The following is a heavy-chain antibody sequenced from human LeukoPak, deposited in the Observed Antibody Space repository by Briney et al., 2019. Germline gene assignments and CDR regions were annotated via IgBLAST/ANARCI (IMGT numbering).Heavy chain of an antibody. J-gene: IGHJ4*02. V-gene: IGHV3-48*03. CDR3: AVCHWHSSGCRNDY. CDR2: ISSSGSTI. D-gene: IGHD6-19*01. Sequence: GGSLRLSCAASGFTLSSYEMNWVRQAPGKGLEWVSYISSSGSTIYYADSVKGRFTISRDNAKNSLYLQMNSLRAEDTAVYYCAVCHWHSSGCRNDYWGQGTLVTVSS. CDR1: GFTLSSYE.